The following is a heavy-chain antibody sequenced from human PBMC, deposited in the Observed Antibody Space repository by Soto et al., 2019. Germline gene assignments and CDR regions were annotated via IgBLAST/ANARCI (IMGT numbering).Heavy chain of an antibody. V-gene: IGHV3-21*06. Sequence: EVSLVESGGGLVKPGGSLRLSCVASGFIFSDYSMNWVRQAPGKGLEWVAAISSSGGHTFYADSVKGRFTISRDNPKSSVFLQMSRLGGEDTAVYWCASLVGRSNFDSGGQGTLVTVSS. J-gene: IGHJ4*02. CDR2: ISSSGGHT. D-gene: IGHD3-10*01. CDR1: GFIFSDYS. CDR3: ASLVGRSNFDS.